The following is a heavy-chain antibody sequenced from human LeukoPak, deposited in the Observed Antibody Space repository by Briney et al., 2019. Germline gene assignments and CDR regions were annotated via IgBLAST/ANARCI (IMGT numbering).Heavy chain of an antibody. V-gene: IGHV3-74*01. CDR1: GFTFSSYV. CDR3: ARDWVYKIDY. CDR2: ISHDGFI. Sequence: GGSLRLSCKTAGFTFSSYVMHWVRRTPGKGLVWVSRISHDGFISYADSVKGRFTISRDNAKNTLILQMNSLRAEDTAVYYCARDWVYKIDYWGRGTLVTVSS. D-gene: IGHD5-24*01. J-gene: IGHJ4*02.